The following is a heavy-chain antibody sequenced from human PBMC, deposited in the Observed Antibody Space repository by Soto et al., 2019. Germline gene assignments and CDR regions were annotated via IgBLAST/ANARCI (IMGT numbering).Heavy chain of an antibody. CDR2: VYDRATT. CDR3: TTETTYYDILTGYYHNWFDP. D-gene: IGHD3-9*01. CDR1: GGSISTYY. Sequence: PSETLSLTCTLSGGSISTYYWSWIRQPPGKGLEWIGYVYDRATTSYNPSLKNRVTISADTSKNQFYLNLRSVTAADTAVYYYTTETTYYDILTGYYHNWFDPWGQGTLVTVSS. V-gene: IGHV4-4*08. J-gene: IGHJ5*02.